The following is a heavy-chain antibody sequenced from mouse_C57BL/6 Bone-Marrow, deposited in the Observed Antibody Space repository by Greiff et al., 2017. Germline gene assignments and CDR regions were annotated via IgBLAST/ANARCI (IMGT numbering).Heavy chain of an antibody. CDR3: DRRAFYYYGFDY. CDR1: GFSLSTSGMG. Sequence: QVTLKVSGPGILQPSQTLSLTCSFSGFSLSTSGMGVSWIRQPSGKGLEWLAHIYWDDDKRYNPSLKSRLTISKDTSRNQVFLKITSVNTADTATYYCDRRAFYYYGFDYWGQGTTLTVSS. D-gene: IGHD1-1*01. J-gene: IGHJ2*01. CDR2: IYWDDDK. V-gene: IGHV8-12*01.